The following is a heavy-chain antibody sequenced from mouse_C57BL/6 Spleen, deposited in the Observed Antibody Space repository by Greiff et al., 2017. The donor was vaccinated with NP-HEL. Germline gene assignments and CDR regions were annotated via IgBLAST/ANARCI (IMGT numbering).Heavy chain of an antibody. CDR2: ISSGSSTI. CDR3: ARPEAAQVPFAY. CDR1: GFTFSDYG. D-gene: IGHD3-2*02. Sequence: EVKLMESGGGLVKPGGSLKLSCAASGFTFSDYGMHWVRQAPEKGLEWVTYISSGSSTIYYADTVKGRFPISRDNAKNTLFLQMTSLRSEDTAMYYCARPEAAQVPFAYWGQGTLVTVSA. J-gene: IGHJ3*01. V-gene: IGHV5-17*01.